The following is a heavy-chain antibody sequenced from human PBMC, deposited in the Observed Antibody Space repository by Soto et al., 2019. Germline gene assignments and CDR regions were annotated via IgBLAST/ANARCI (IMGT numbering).Heavy chain of an antibody. CDR2: IYHSGST. D-gene: IGHD2-15*01. Sequence: QLQLQESGSGLVKPSQTLSLTCAVSGGSISSGGYSWSWIRQPPGKGLEWIGYIYHSGSTYYNPSLKSRVTISVDRSKNQFSLKLSSVTAADTAVYYCASQYCSGGSCGFWFDPWGQGTLVTVSS. CDR1: GGSISSGGYS. V-gene: IGHV4-30-2*01. CDR3: ASQYCSGGSCGFWFDP. J-gene: IGHJ5*02.